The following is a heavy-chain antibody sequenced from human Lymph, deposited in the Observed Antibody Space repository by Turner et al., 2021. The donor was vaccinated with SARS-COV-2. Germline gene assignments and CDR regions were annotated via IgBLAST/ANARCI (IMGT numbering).Heavy chain of an antibody. CDR2: ISSSSSYT. Sequence: QVQLVESGGGLVKPGGSLRLSCAASGFTCSYYYMSWIRQAPGKGLEWFLYISSSSSYTNYADSVKGRFTISRDNAKNSLYLQMNSLRAEDTAVYYCAREYCSGGICYSYYFDYWGQGTLVTVSS. CDR1: GFTCSYYY. CDR3: AREYCSGGICYSYYFDY. J-gene: IGHJ4*02. D-gene: IGHD2-15*01. V-gene: IGHV3-11*06.